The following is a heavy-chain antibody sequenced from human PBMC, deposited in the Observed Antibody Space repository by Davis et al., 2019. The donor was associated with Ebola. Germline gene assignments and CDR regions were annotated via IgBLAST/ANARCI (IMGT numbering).Heavy chain of an antibody. J-gene: IGHJ5*02. Sequence: AASVKVSCKASGYTFTSYAISWVRQAPGQGLEWMGGIIPIFGTANYAQKFQGRVTITADESTSTAYMELRSLRSDDTAVYYCARQVAGMWFDPWGQGTLVTVSS. CDR1: GYTFTSYA. CDR3: ARQVAGMWFDP. CDR2: IIPIFGTA. D-gene: IGHD6-19*01. V-gene: IGHV1-69*13.